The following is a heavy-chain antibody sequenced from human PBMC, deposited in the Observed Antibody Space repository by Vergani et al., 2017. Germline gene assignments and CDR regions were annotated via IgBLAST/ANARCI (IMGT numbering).Heavy chain of an antibody. J-gene: IGHJ2*01. Sequence: QVQLQESGPGLVKPSETLSLTCTVSGGSISSYYWSWIRQPAGKGLEWIGRIYTSGSTNYNPSLKSRVTMSVDTAKNQFSLKLSSVTAADTAVYYCARVYSSGWFTWYFDLWGRGTLVTVSA. V-gene: IGHV4-4*07. CDR2: IYTSGST. CDR3: ARVYSSGWFTWYFDL. CDR1: GGSISSYY. D-gene: IGHD6-19*01.